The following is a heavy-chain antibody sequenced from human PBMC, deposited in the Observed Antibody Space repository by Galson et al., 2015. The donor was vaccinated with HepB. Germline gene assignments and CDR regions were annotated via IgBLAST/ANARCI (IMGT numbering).Heavy chain of an antibody. CDR1: GSTFTGYY. CDR2: INPNSGGT. J-gene: IGHJ1*01. Sequence: SVKVSCKASGSTFTGYYMHWVRQAPGQVLEWMGWINPNSGGTNYAQKFQGRVTMTRDTSISTAYMELSRLRSDDTAVYYCARAFYDSSGYYFFVMAPEYFQHWGQGTLVTVSS. D-gene: IGHD3-22*01. CDR3: ARAFYDSSGYYFFVMAPEYFQH. V-gene: IGHV1-2*02.